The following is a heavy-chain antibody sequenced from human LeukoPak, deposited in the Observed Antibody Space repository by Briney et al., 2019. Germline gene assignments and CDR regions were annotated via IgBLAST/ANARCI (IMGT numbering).Heavy chain of an antibody. CDR1: QFNFNKFG. J-gene: IGHJ4*02. Sequence: PGGSLRLSCATSQFNFNKFGMSWVRQAPGKGLEWVSSISGNGGSTQYADSVKGRFTISRDNSKNTLYLQMNSLRAEDTAVYYCAKKGGSGWSTDLLYFDYWGQGTLVTVSS. D-gene: IGHD6-19*01. CDR3: AKKGGSGWSTDLLYFDY. V-gene: IGHV3-23*01. CDR2: ISGNGGST.